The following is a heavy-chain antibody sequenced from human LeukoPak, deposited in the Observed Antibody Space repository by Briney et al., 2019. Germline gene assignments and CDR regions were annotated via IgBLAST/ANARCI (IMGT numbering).Heavy chain of an antibody. Sequence: PGGSLRLSCAASGFTFSSYAMTGVRQARGKGLEWVSAISGSGGSTYYADSVQGRFTISRDNTKNTLYLQMNRLRAEDTAVYYCAKVGKHSYGYGPGVYWGQGTLVTVSS. D-gene: IGHD5-18*01. CDR1: GFTFSSYA. CDR3: AKVGKHSYGYGPGVY. CDR2: ISGSGGST. J-gene: IGHJ4*02. V-gene: IGHV3-23*01.